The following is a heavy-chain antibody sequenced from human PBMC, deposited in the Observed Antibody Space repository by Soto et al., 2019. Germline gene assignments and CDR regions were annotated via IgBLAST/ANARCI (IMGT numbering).Heavy chain of an antibody. CDR2: IYYSGST. V-gene: IGHV4-59*01. J-gene: IGHJ4*02. CDR1: GGSISSYY. CDR3: ARDQGYSSSWYGSYFDY. D-gene: IGHD6-13*01. Sequence: PSETLSLTCTVSGGSISSYYWSWIRQPPGKGLEWIGYIYYSGSTNYNPSLKSRVTISVDTSKNQFSLKLSSVTAADTAVYYCARDQGYSSSWYGSYFDYWGQGTLVTVSS.